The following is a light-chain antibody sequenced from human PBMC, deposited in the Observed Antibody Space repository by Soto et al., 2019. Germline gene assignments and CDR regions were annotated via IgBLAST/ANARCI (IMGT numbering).Light chain of an antibody. J-gene: IGKJ5*01. Sequence: EIVMTQSPGTLFLSPGERATLSCRASQSVSSRLAWYQQKPGQAPRLLISSASSRATGIPDRFSGSGSGTDFTLTISRLEPEDFALYYCQHYVERSPITFGQGTRLEIK. CDR2: SAS. V-gene: IGKV3-20*01. CDR1: QSVSSR. CDR3: QHYVERSPIT.